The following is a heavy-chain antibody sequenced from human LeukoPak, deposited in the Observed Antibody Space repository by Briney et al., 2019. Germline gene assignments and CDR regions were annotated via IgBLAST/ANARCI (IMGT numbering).Heavy chain of an antibody. D-gene: IGHD3-3*01. CDR1: GFTFSSYS. CDR2: ISSSSSYI. V-gene: IGHV3-21*01. CDR3: ARDRGDYDFWSGYFPNNWFDP. J-gene: IGHJ5*02. Sequence: NPGGSLRLSCAASGFTFSSYSMNWVRQAPGKGLEWVSSISSSSSYIYYADSVKGRFTISRDNAKNSLYLQMNSLRAEDTAVYYCARDRGDYDFWSGYFPNNWFDPWGQGTLVTVSS.